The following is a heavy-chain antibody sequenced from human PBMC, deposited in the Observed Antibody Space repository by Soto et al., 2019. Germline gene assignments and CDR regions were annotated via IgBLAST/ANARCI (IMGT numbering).Heavy chain of an antibody. V-gene: IGHV1-18*04. J-gene: IGHJ4*02. CDR3: ARDLYPLAYYFDY. CDR1: GYNFVNHG. Sequence: QVQLVQSGPEVMNPGASVKVSCKTSGYNFVNHGISWVRHAPGRGLEWLGWISGHNGATKYGKRLQGRVTMTIDTSTTTAYMELSSLRYDDTAVYYCARDLYPLAYYFDYWGQGTLVTVSS. CDR2: ISGHNGAT.